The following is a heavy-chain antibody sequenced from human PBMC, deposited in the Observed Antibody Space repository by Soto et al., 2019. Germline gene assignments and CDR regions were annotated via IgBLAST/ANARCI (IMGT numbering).Heavy chain of an antibody. V-gene: IGHV3-30-3*01. CDR1: GFTFSSFA. J-gene: IGHJ5*02. CDR2: ISHDGRIE. D-gene: IGHD3-3*01. Sequence: QVHLVESGGGVVQPGRSLRLSCAASGFTFSSFALHWVRQAPGEGLEWVALISHDGRIENYADSVKGRFMISRDNSKNTVYMHIDSLRLEDTVGYYCSIDGLTDDFSRGGYRFDPWGKGTQVPVSS. CDR3: SIDGLTDDFSRGGYRFDP.